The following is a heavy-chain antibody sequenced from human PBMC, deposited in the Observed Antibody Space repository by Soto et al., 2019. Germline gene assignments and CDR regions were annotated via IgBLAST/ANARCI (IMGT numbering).Heavy chain of an antibody. J-gene: IGHJ6*02. V-gene: IGHV1-3*01. CDR3: ARDFSGYSDGYALYYYYGMDV. D-gene: IGHD5-18*01. CDR2: INAGNGNT. Sequence: QVQLVQSGAEVKKPGASVKVSCKASGYTFTSYAMHWVRQAPGQRLEWMGWINAGNGNTKYSQKFQGRVTITRDTSASTAYMELSSLRSEDTAVYYCARDFSGYSDGYALYYYYGMDVWGQGTTVTVSS. CDR1: GYTFTSYA.